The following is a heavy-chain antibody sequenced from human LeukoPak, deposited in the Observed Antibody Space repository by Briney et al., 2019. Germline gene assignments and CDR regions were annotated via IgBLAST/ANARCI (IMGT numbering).Heavy chain of an antibody. CDR3: ARLKLEQDIVVVPAAPHMDV. CDR2: IYHSGST. J-gene: IGHJ6*03. Sequence: SETLSLTCTVSGYSISSGYYWGWIRQPPGKGLEWIGSIYHSGSTYYNPSLKSRVTISVDTSKNQFSLKLSSVTAADTAVYYCARLKLEQDIVVVPAAPHMDVWGKGTTVTVFS. V-gene: IGHV4-38-2*02. D-gene: IGHD2-2*01. CDR1: GYSISSGYY.